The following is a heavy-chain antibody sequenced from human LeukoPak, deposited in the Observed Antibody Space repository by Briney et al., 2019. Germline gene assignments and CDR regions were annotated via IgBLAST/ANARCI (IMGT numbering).Heavy chain of an antibody. Sequence: KPSETLSLTCTVSGGSISSGSYYWSWVRQPAGKGLEWIGRIYTSGSTSYNPSLKSRVTISVDTSKNQFSLKLSSVTAADTAVYYCARACWTVAGYYFDYWGQGTLVTVSS. D-gene: IGHD6-19*01. CDR1: GGSISSGSYY. V-gene: IGHV4-61*02. J-gene: IGHJ4*02. CDR2: IYTSGST. CDR3: ARACWTVAGYYFDY.